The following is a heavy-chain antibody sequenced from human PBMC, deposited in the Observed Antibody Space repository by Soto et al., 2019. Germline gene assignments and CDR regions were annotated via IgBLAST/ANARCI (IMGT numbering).Heavy chain of an antibody. CDR2: ISYDGSNK. V-gene: IGHV3-30*18. J-gene: IGHJ5*02. D-gene: IGHD3-10*01. Sequence: QVQLVESGGDVVQPGRSLRLSCAASGFTFSSYGMHWVRQAPGKGLEWVAVISYDGSNKYYADSVKGRFTISRDNSKNTLYLQMNSLRAEDTAVYYCAKSGTYGSGSYYPIWFDPWGQGTLVTVSS. CDR1: GFTFSSYG. CDR3: AKSGTYGSGSYYPIWFDP.